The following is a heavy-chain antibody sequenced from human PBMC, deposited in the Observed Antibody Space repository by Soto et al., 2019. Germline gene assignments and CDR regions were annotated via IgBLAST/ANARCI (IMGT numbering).Heavy chain of an antibody. CDR3: ARVSCRTTSGPYYYYFGIDV. V-gene: IGHV3-7*03. CDR1: GFPFSTYW. Sequence: GSSLRLSCSVSGFPFSTYWMTWVLQGPGKGLEWVANIKQDGDEKYYVDSVRGRFTVSRDNAKNSLYLQMHNLRAEDTAVYYCARVSCRTTSGPYYYYFGIDVWGQGTTVTVSS. J-gene: IGHJ6*02. D-gene: IGHD2-2*01. CDR2: IKQDGDEK.